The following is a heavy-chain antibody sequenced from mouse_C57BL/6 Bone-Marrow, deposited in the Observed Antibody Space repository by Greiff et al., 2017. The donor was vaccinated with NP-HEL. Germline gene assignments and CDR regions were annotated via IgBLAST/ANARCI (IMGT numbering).Heavy chain of an antibody. J-gene: IGHJ2*01. Sequence: QVQLQQPGTELVKPGASVKLSCKASGYTFTSYWMHWLKQRPGQGLEWIGNITPNNGGTSDNEKFKTKATLTVDKSSSTAYMQRSSLTSEYSAVYYYAKDSAYGFEYRGEGTTLTVSS. V-gene: IGHV1-53*01. CDR1: GYTFTSYW. CDR2: ITPNNGGT. D-gene: IGHD3-2*02. CDR3: AKDSAYGFEY.